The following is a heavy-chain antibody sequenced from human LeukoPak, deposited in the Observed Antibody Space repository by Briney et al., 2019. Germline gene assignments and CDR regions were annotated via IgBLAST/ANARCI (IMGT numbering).Heavy chain of an antibody. J-gene: IGHJ3*02. D-gene: IGHD1-26*01. V-gene: IGHV4-59*01. Sequence: SETLSLTCTVSGGSISSYYWSWIRQPPGKGLEWIGYIYYSGSTNYNPSLKSRVTISVDTSKNQFSLKLSSVTAADTAVYYCARSLRVGVRLLDAFDIWGQGTMDTVSS. CDR2: IYYSGST. CDR1: GGSISSYY. CDR3: ARSLRVGVRLLDAFDI.